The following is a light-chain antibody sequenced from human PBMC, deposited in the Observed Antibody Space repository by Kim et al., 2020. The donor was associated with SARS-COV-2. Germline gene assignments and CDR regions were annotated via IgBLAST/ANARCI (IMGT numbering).Light chain of an antibody. CDR3: LQHDDLPYT. CDR2: ESS. Sequence: SATPGDQVNISCKASQDIDDDVNWYQQKPGEAPIFIIQESSILVPGVSPRFSGSGTGTDFTLTIDNIESEDAAYYFCLQHDDLPYTFGRGTKLEI. J-gene: IGKJ2*01. CDR1: QDIDDD. V-gene: IGKV5-2*01.